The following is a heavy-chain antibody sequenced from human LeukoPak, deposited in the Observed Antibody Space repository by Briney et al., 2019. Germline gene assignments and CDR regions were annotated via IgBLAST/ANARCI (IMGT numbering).Heavy chain of an antibody. CDR3: ARVRGDGYCSGGSCYTSYYFDY. CDR2: IYYSGST. J-gene: IGHJ4*02. D-gene: IGHD2-15*01. CDR1: GGSISSGGYS. Sequence: SETLSLTCAVSGGSISSGGYSWSWIRQPPGKGLEWIGYIYYSGSTYYNPSLKSRVTISVDTSKNQFSLKLSSVTAADTAVYYCARVRGDGYCSGGSCYTSYYFDYWGQGTLVTVSS. V-gene: IGHV4-30-4*07.